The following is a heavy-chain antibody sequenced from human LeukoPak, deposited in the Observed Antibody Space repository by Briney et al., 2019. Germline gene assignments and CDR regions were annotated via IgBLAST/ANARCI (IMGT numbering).Heavy chain of an antibody. D-gene: IGHD6-19*01. V-gene: IGHV1-46*01. J-gene: IGHJ6*03. CDR1: GYTFTGYY. CDR2: INPSGGST. CDR3: ARAVAGSYYYYYYYMDV. Sequence: ASVKVSCKASGYTFTGYYMHWVRQAPGQGLEWMGIINPSGGSTSYAQKFQGRVTMTRDTSTSTVYMELSSLRSEDTAVYYCARAVAGSYYYYYYYMDVWGKGTTVTISS.